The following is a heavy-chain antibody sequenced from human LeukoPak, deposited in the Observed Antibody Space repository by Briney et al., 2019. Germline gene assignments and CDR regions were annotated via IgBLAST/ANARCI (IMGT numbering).Heavy chain of an antibody. Sequence: ASVKVSCKASGYTFPSYYMHWLRHATVQGLEWMGRINPSGGSTSYAQKFQGRVTMTRDTSTSTVYMEVSGLRSEDTAVCYCARGKSTGGDYWGQGTLVTVSS. J-gene: IGHJ4*02. CDR3: ARGKSTGGDY. CDR1: GYTFPSYY. D-gene: IGHD3-16*01. V-gene: IGHV1-46*01. CDR2: INPSGGST.